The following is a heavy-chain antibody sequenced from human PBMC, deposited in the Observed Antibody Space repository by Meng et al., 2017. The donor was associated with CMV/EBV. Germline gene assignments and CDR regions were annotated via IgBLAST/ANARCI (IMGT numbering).Heavy chain of an antibody. V-gene: IGHV3-64*02. CDR3: ARQRLSGYWYFDL. Sequence: SCKASGFTFSSHAMQWVRQAPGKGLEYVSAISSNGGSTYYADSVKGRFTISRDNTKNTLYLEMGSLRAEDMAVYYCARQRLSGYWYFDLWGRGTLVTVSS. CDR1: GFTFSSHA. D-gene: IGHD5-24*01. J-gene: IGHJ2*01. CDR2: ISSNGGST.